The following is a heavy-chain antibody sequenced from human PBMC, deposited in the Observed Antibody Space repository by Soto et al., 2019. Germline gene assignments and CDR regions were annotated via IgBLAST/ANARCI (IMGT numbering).Heavy chain of an antibody. J-gene: IGHJ2*01. CDR1: GGTFSSYT. Sequence: QVQLVQSGAEVKKPGSSVKVSCKASGGTFSSYTISWVRQAPGQGLEWMGRIIPILGIANYAQKFQGRVTITADKSTSTAYMELSSLRSEDTAVYYCARSPAAGTGRWYFELWGRGTLVTVSS. CDR3: ARSPAAGTGRWYFEL. V-gene: IGHV1-69*02. D-gene: IGHD6-13*01. CDR2: IIPILGIA.